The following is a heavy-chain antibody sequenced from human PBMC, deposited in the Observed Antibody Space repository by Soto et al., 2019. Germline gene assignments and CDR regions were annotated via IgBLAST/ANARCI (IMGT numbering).Heavy chain of an antibody. CDR2: ISYDGSNK. CDR3: AKSPGSRQWLVPDFDY. J-gene: IGHJ4*02. CDR1: GFTFSSYG. Sequence: PGGSLRLSCAASGFTFSSYGMHWVRQAPGKGLEWVAVISYDGSNKYYADSVKGRFTISRGNSKNTLYLQMNSLRAEDTAVYYCAKSPGSRQWLVPDFDYWGQGTLVTVSS. D-gene: IGHD6-19*01. V-gene: IGHV3-30*18.